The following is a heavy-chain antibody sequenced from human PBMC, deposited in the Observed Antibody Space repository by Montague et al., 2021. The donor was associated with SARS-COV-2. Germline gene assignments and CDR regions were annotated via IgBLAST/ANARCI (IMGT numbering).Heavy chain of an antibody. J-gene: IGHJ6*02. V-gene: IGHV4-34*01. D-gene: IGHD3-10*01. CDR2: INHSGSA. Sequence: SETLSLTCAVYGGSFSGYYWSWIRQPPGKGLEWIGEINHSGSANYNPSLTSRVTISVDTSKNQLSLKLSSVTAADTAVYYCARVRYYGSGTSLGMDVWGQGTTVTVSS. CDR3: ARVRYYGSGTSLGMDV. CDR1: GGSFSGYY.